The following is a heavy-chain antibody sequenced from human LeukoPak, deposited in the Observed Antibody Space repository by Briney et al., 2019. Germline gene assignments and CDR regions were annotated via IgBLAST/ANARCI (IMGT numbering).Heavy chain of an antibody. V-gene: IGHV3-30*09. CDR2: ISYGGSNK. CDR1: GFTFSRYA. CDR3: ARGEEYCSSSTCYPLDY. D-gene: IGHD2-2*01. J-gene: IGHJ4*02. Sequence: GRSLRLSCAASGFTFSRYALHWVRQAPGKGLDWVAVISYGGSNKFYADSVKGRFAISRDNSKNTLYLQMNTLRSDDTAAYFCARGEEYCSSSTCYPLDYWGQGTLVTVSS.